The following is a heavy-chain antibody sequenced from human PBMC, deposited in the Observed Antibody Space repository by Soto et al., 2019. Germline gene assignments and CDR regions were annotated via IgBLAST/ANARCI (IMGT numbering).Heavy chain of an antibody. V-gene: IGHV3-48*01. CDR1: GFTFTSYS. CDR2: ISSSSTI. D-gene: IGHD3-10*01. CDR3: AREVRGPDDY. Sequence: GGSLRLSCAASGFTFTSYSMNWVRQAPGKGLEWVSYISSSSTISYADSVKGRFTISRDNAKNSLYLQMNSLRAEDTAVYYCAREVRGPDDYWGQGTLVTVSS. J-gene: IGHJ4*02.